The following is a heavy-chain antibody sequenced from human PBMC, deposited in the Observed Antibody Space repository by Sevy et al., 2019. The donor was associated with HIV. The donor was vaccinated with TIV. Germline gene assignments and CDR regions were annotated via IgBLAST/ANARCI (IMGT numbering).Heavy chain of an antibody. V-gene: IGHV1-18*04. CDR2: ISAYNGNT. D-gene: IGHD2-15*01. J-gene: IGHJ5*02. Sequence: ASVKVSCKASGYTFTSYGISWVRQAPGQGLEGMGWISAYNGNTNYAQKLQGRVTMTTDTSTSTAYMELRSLVSDDTAVYYCARRYCSGGSCQFDPWGQGTLVTVSS. CDR3: ARRYCSGGSCQFDP. CDR1: GYTFTSYG.